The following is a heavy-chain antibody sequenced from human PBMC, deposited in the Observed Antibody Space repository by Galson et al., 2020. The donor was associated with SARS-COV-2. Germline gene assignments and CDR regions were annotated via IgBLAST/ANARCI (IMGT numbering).Heavy chain of an antibody. CDR2: FYTSGST. CDR3: ARVFPYYDIVAGYYSPQAPFDY. D-gene: IGHD3-9*01. Sequence: SETLSLTCTVSGGSISRGSYYWSWIRQPAGKGLEWIGHFYTSGSTNYNPSLKSRVTISLDTSNNQFSLKLDSVTAADTAIYYCARVFPYYDIVAGYYSPQAPFDYWGQGTLVTVSA. CDR1: GGSISRGSYY. V-gene: IGHV4-61*09. J-gene: IGHJ4*02.